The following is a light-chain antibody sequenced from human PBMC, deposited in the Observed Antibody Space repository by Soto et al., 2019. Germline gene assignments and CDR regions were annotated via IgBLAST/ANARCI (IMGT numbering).Light chain of an antibody. CDR1: SSDVGGYNY. V-gene: IGLV2-14*01. CDR2: EVS. J-gene: IGLJ1*01. Sequence: QSALTQPASVSGSPGQSITISCTGTSSDVGGYNYVSWYQQHPGKAPKLMMYEVSNRPSGVSNRFSGSKSGNTASLTISGLHAEYEADYYCISYTSSSIDYVFGTGTKVTLL. CDR3: ISYTSSSIDYV.